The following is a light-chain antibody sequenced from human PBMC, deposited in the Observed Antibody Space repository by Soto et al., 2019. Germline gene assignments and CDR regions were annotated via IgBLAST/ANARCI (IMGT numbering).Light chain of an antibody. CDR3: QQYNNWPPA. CDR2: GAS. Sequence: EIVMTQSPATLSVSPGERATLSCRASQSVSGNLAWYQQKPGQAPRLLIYGASTRATGIPARFSGSGSGTEFTPTISSLQSEDFAVYDCQQYNNWPPAFGQGTKVDIK. J-gene: IGKJ1*01. V-gene: IGKV3-15*01. CDR1: QSVSGN.